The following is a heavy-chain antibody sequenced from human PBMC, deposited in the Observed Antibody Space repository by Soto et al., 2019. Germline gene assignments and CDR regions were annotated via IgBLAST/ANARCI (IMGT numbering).Heavy chain of an antibody. V-gene: IGHV3-23*01. CDR1: GFTFSSYA. D-gene: IGHD2-15*01. CDR3: AKEGFSIVVVVAADYFDY. Sequence: GGSLRLSCAASGFTFSSYAMSWVRQAPGKGLEWVSAISGSGGSTYYADSVKGRFTISRDNSKNTLYLQMNSLRAEDTAVYYCAKEGFSIVVVVAADYFDYWGQGTLVTVSS. CDR2: ISGSGGST. J-gene: IGHJ4*02.